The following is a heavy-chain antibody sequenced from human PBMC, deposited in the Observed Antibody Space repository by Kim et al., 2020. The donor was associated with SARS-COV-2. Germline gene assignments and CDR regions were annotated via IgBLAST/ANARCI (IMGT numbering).Heavy chain of an antibody. CDR3: AGGQGSSWFPSRRGYYFDY. J-gene: IGHJ4*02. CDR1: GGSFSGYY. CDR2: INHSGST. V-gene: IGHV4-34*01. D-gene: IGHD6-13*01. Sequence: SETLSLTCAVYGGSFSGYYLSWIRQPPGKGLEWIGEINHSGSTNYNPSLKSRVTISVDTSKNQFSLKLSSVTAADTAVYYCAGGQGSSWFPSRRGYYFDYWGQGTLVTVSS.